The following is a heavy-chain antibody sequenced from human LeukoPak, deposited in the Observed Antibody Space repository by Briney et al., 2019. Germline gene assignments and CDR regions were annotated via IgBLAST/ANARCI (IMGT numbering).Heavy chain of an antibody. CDR1: GFTFSSYW. J-gene: IGHJ4*02. Sequence: PGGSLRLSCAASGFTFSSYWMSWVRQAPGKGLEWVANIKQDGSEKYYVDSVKGRFTISRDNAKNSLYLQMNSLRAEDTAVYYCARGSSVSTVDFDYWGQGTLVTVSS. D-gene: IGHD6-25*01. CDR2: IKQDGSEK. CDR3: ARGSSVSTVDFDY. V-gene: IGHV3-7*01.